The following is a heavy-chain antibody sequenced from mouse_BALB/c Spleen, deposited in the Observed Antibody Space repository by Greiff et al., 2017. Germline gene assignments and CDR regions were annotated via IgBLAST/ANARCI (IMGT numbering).Heavy chain of an antibody. V-gene: IGHV5-9-4*01. J-gene: IGHJ2*01. CDR1: GFTFSSYA. CDR3: ARQHGNYYFDY. CDR2: ISSGGSYT. D-gene: IGHD2-1*01. Sequence: EVKVVESGGGLVKPGGSLKLSCAASGFTFSSYAMSWVRQSPEKRLEWVAEISSGGSYTYYPDTVTGRFTISRDNAKNTLYLQMSSLKSEDTAMYYCARQHGNYYFDYWGQGTTLTVSS.